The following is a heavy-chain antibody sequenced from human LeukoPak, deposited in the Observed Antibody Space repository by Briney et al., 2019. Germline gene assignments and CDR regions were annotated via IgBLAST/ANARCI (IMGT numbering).Heavy chain of an antibody. D-gene: IGHD4-11*01. CDR3: ARGRYSNYANDY. V-gene: IGHV4-34*01. Sequence: SETLSLTCAVYGVSFSGYYWSWIRQPPGKGLEWIGEINHSGSTNYNPSLKSRVTISVDTSKNQFSLKLSSVTAADTAVYYCARGRYSNYANDYWGQGTLVTVSS. CDR2: INHSGST. CDR1: GVSFSGYY. J-gene: IGHJ4*02.